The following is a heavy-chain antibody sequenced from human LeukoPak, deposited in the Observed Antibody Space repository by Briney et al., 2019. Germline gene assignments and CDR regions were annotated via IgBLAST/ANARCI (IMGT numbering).Heavy chain of an antibody. CDR1: GFTVSSNY. CDR3: ASSHCGGDCCSGNFDY. J-gene: IGHJ4*02. V-gene: IGHV3-53*01. Sequence: GGSLRLSCAASGFTVSSNYMSWVRQAPGKGLEWVSVIYSGGSTYYADSVKGRFTISRDNSKNALYLQMNSLRAEDTAVYYCASSHCGGDCCSGNFDYWGQGTLVTVSS. CDR2: IYSGGST. D-gene: IGHD2-21*02.